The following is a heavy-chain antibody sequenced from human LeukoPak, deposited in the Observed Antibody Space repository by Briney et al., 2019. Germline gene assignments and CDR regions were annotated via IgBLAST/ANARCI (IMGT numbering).Heavy chain of an antibody. CDR1: GYTFTSYY. J-gene: IGHJ5*02. D-gene: IGHD4-23*01. Sequence: ASVKVSCKASGYTFTSYYMDWVRHAPGQGLEWVGIINPSGGSTSYAQKFQVRVTITRDMSTSTDYMELSSLRSEDTAVYYCARDNSVEDTAWWFDPWGQGTLVTVSS. CDR2: INPSGGST. CDR3: ARDNSVEDTAWWFDP. V-gene: IGHV1-46*01.